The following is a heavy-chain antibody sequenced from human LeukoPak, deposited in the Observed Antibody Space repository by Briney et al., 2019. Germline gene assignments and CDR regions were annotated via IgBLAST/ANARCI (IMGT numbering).Heavy chain of an antibody. CDR2: INHSGST. D-gene: IGHD2-2*01. CDR1: GGSFSGYY. Sequence: PSETLSLTCAVYGGSFSGYYWTWIRQPPGKGLEWIGEINHSGSTSYNPSLKGRVTISVDTSKNQFSLKLSSVTAADTAVYYCASPIVAAATGRDAFDIWGQGTMVTVSS. CDR3: ASPIVAAATGRDAFDI. J-gene: IGHJ3*02. V-gene: IGHV4-34*01.